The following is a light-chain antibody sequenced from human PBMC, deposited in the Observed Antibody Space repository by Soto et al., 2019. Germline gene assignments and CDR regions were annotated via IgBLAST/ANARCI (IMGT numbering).Light chain of an antibody. CDR2: KAS. V-gene: IGKV1-5*03. CDR1: QTISSW. J-gene: IGKJ1*01. CDR3: QHYNSYSEA. Sequence: DIQMTQSPSTLSGSVGDRVTITCRASQTISSWLAWYQQKPGKAPKLLLYKASTLKSGVPSRFSGSGSGTEFTLTISSLQPDDFAPYYCQHYNSYSEAFCQGTKVELK.